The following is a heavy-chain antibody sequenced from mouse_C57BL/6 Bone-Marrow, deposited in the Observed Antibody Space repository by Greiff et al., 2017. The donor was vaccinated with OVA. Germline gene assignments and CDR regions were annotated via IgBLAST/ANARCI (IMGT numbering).Heavy chain of an antibody. Sequence: EVQLQQSGPELVKPGASVKISCKASGYTFTDYYMNWVKQSHGKSLEWIGDINPNNGGTSYNQKFKGKATLTVDKSSSTAYMELRSLTSEDSAVYYCARWVDYAFAYWGQGTLVTVSA. CDR2: INPNNGGT. CDR1: GYTFTDYY. J-gene: IGHJ3*01. D-gene: IGHD2-4*01. V-gene: IGHV1-26*01. CDR3: ARWVDYAFAY.